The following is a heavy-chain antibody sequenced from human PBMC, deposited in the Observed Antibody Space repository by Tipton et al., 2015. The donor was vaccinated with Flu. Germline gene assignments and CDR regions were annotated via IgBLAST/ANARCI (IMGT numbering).Heavy chain of an antibody. CDR3: AKKGLPDY. V-gene: IGHV3-7*03. Sequence: SLRLSCAASGFTFSSYWMHWVRQAPGKGLEWVANIKEDGSDKYYVGSVKGRFTISRDNAKNSLYLQMNSLRAEDTAVYYCAKKGLPDYWGQGTLVTVSS. CDR2: IKEDGSDK. J-gene: IGHJ4*02. CDR1: GFTFSSYW.